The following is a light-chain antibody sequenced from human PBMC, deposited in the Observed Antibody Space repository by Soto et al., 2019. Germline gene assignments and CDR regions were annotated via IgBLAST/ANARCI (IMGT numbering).Light chain of an antibody. V-gene: IGKV3-20*01. CDR1: QSVSSSY. Sequence: IVLTQSPGTLSLSPGERATLSCRASQSVSSSYLVWYQQRPGQPPRLLIYGTSTRAAGISDRFSGSGSGTDFTLTIYRLEPGVSAVYYCQQYGISALTFGGGTKV. CDR3: QQYGISALT. CDR2: GTS. J-gene: IGKJ4*01.